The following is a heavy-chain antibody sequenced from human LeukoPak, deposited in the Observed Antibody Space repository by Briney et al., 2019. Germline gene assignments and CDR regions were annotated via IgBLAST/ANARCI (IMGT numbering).Heavy chain of an antibody. V-gene: IGHV4-39*07. CDR2: IYYSGST. CDR3: ARDGEIKFDP. Sequence: SETLSLTCTVSGGSISSSYYYWGWIRQPPGKGLEWIGSIYYSGSTYYNPSLKSRVTISVDTSKNQFSLKLSSVTAADTAVYYCARDGEIKFDPWGQGTLVTVSS. CDR1: GGSISSSYYY. D-gene: IGHD4-17*01. J-gene: IGHJ5*02.